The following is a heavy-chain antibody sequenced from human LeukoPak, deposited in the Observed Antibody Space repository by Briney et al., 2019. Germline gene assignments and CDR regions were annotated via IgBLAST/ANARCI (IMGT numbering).Heavy chain of an antibody. D-gene: IGHD4-11*01. V-gene: IGHV3-23*01. CDR2: ISGSGGST. CDR3: AKAQFLGYSNSYYFDY. CDR1: GFTFSSYA. Sequence: GGSLRLSCAASGFTFSSYAMSWVRQAPGKGLEWVSAISGSGGSTYYADSVKGRFTISRDNYKNTLYVQMNSLRAEDTAVYYCAKAQFLGYSNSYYFDYWGQGTLVTVSS. J-gene: IGHJ4*02.